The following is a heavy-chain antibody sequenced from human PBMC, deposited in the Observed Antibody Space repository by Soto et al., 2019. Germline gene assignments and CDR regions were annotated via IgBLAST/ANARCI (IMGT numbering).Heavy chain of an antibody. D-gene: IGHD3-22*01. CDR2: ISSSSSTI. J-gene: IGHJ5*02. V-gene: IGHV3-48*01. CDR1: GFTFSSYS. CDR3: ARDQDYYDSSGYYYNWFDP. Sequence: GGSLKLSCAASGFTFSSYSMNLVRQAPGKGLEWVSYISSSSSTIYYADSVKGRFTISRDNAKNSLYLQMNSLRAEDTAVYYCARDQDYYDSSGYYYNWFDPWGQGTLVTVSS.